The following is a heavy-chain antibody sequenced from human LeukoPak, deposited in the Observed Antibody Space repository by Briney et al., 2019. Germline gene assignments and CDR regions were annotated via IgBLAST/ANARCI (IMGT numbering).Heavy chain of an antibody. CDR2: ISRSSGTI. CDR1: GFTFSTYW. CDR3: ARDPGYYYGMDV. J-gene: IGHJ6*02. V-gene: IGHV3-48*01. Sequence: GGSLRLSCAASGFTFSTYWMSWVRQAPGKGLEWISHISRSSGTIYYADSVKGRFAISRDNAKNSLYLQMNSLRAEDTAVYYCARDPGYYYGMDVWGQGTTVTVSS.